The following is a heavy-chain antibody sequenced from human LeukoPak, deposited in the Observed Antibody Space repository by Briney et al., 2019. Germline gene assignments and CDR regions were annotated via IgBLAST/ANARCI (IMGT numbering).Heavy chain of an antibody. D-gene: IGHD1-26*01. CDR1: GFTFSSYA. Sequence: GGSLRLSCAASGFTFSSYAMSWVRQAPGKGLEWVSAIRGSGGRTYYADSVKGRFTISRDNSKNTLYLQMNSLRAEDTAVYYCAKKYSGGSSSFDYWGQRTLVTVSS. CDR2: IRGSGGRT. CDR3: AKKYSGGSSSFDY. V-gene: IGHV3-23*01. J-gene: IGHJ4*02.